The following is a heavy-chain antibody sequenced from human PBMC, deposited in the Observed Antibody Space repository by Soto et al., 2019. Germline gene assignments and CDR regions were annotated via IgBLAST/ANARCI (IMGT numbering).Heavy chain of an antibody. V-gene: IGHV3-48*02. D-gene: IGHD6-6*01. Sequence: GGSLRLSCAASGFTFSSYSMNWVRQAPGKGLEWVSYISSSSSTIYYADSVKGRFTISRDNAKNSLYLQMNSLRDEDTAVYYCARETPLHEYSSSPFDYWGQGTLVTVSS. J-gene: IGHJ4*02. CDR3: ARETPLHEYSSSPFDY. CDR1: GFTFSSYS. CDR2: ISSSSSTI.